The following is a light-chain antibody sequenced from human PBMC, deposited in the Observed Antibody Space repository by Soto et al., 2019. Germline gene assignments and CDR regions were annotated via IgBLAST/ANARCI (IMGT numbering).Light chain of an antibody. Sequence: EIVLTQSPATLSVSPGDSATLSCRASQSVGPNLVWYQQRFGQSPRLLIYHVSTRATGVPARFSGSGSGTDFTLTISSLEPEDFAVYYCQQRSNGLTFGGGTKVDIK. CDR3: QQRSNGLT. CDR1: QSVGPN. CDR2: HVS. V-gene: IGKV3-11*01. J-gene: IGKJ4*01.